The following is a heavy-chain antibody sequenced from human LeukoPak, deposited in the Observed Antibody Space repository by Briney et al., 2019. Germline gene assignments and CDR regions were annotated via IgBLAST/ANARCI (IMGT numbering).Heavy chain of an antibody. V-gene: IGHV3-21*01. CDR2: ITSSSNYI. Sequence: PGGSRRLSCAASGFTFSRYSMNWVRQAPGKGLGWVSLITSSSNYIYYADSVKGRFTISRDNAKNSLYLEMNSLRAEDTAVYYCARARYDSSGYYPLGDYWGQGTLVTVSS. D-gene: IGHD3-22*01. J-gene: IGHJ4*02. CDR3: ARARYDSSGYYPLGDY. CDR1: GFTFSRYS.